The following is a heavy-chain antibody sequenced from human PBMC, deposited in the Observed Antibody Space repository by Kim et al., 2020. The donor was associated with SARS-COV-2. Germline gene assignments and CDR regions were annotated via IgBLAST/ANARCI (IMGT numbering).Heavy chain of an antibody. J-gene: IGHJ4*02. D-gene: IGHD6-13*01. Sequence: YAQGVTGRFVFSLATSVSTAYLQISSLKAEDTAVYYCARGFSSSWYYFDYWGQGTLVTVSS. CDR3: ARGFSSSWYYFDY. V-gene: IGHV7-4-1*02.